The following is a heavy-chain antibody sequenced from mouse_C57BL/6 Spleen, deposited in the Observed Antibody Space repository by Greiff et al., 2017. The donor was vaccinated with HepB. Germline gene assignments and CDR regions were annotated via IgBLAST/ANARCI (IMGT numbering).Heavy chain of an antibody. D-gene: IGHD2-5*01. V-gene: IGHV1-15*01. CDR3: TRVYYSNYVFAY. CDR1: GYTFTDYE. CDR2: IDPETGGT. Sequence: QVQLQQSGAELVRPGASVTLSCKASGYTFTDYEMHWVKQTPVHGLEWIGAIDPETGGTAYNQKFKGKAILTADKSSSTAYMELRSLTSEDSAVYYCTRVYYSNYVFAYWGQGTLVTVSA. J-gene: IGHJ3*01.